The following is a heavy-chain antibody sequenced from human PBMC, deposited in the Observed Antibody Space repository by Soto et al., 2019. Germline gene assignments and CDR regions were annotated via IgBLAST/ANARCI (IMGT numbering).Heavy chain of an antibody. J-gene: IGHJ4*02. CDR1: GYTFTGYY. D-gene: IGHD6-13*01. CDR2: VKPSTGDT. Sequence: QVQLVQSGPEVRKPGASVKVSCQAAGYTFTGYYIHWVRQAPGQGLERMGWVKPSTGDTDYAQKFQGRVTMTRDTSENTAYMQVNSLRTDDTAVYYCARDLYGSAWYFFEQWGQGTPVAVSS. V-gene: IGHV1-2*02. CDR3: ARDLYGSAWYFFEQ.